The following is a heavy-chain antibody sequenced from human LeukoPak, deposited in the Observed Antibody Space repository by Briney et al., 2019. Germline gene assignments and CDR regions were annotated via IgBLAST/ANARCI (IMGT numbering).Heavy chain of an antibody. D-gene: IGHD3-10*01. CDR2: ISSSSSYI. CDR1: GFTFSSYS. V-gene: IGHV3-21*01. CDR3: ARATRGDFDY. J-gene: IGHJ4*02. Sequence: PGGSLRLSCAASGFTFSSYSMNWVRQAPGKGLEWVSSISSSSSYIYYADSVKGRFTISRDNAKNSLYLQMNGLRAEDTAVYYCARATRGDFDYWGQGTLVTVSS.